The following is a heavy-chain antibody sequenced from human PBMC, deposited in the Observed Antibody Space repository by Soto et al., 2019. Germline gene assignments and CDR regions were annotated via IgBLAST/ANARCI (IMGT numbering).Heavy chain of an antibody. D-gene: IGHD5-18*01. V-gene: IGHV4-30-4*01. CDR3: ARDLDTAMGDWYGMDV. CDR2: IYYSGST. Sequence: QVQLQESGPGLVKTSQTLSLTCTVSGGSISSGDYYWSWIRQPPGKGLEWIGYIYYSGSTYYNPSLKSRVTISVDTSKSQFSLKPSSVTAADTAVYYCARDLDTAMGDWYGMDVWGQGTTVTVSS. CDR1: GGSISSGDYY. J-gene: IGHJ6*02.